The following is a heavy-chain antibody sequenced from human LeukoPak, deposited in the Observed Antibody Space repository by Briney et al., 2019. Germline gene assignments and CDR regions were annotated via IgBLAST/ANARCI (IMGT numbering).Heavy chain of an antibody. CDR1: GFTFSSYA. CDR3: VKDLQWLVSFDY. Sequence: GRSLRLSCAASGFTFSSYAMNWVRQAPGKGLEWVSTISGSGDSTYYADSVKGRFTISRDNSKNTLYLQMNSLRAEDTAVYYCVKDLQWLVSFDYWGQGTLVTVSS. J-gene: IGHJ4*02. V-gene: IGHV3-23*01. D-gene: IGHD6-19*01. CDR2: ISGSGDST.